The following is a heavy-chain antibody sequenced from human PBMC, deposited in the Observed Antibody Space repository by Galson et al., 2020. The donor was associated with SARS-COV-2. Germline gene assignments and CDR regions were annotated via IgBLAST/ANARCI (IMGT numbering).Heavy chain of an antibody. D-gene: IGHD2-2*01. CDR3: ARDMRCSSTSCYEYYYYGMDV. V-gene: IGHV3-7*01. CDR1: GFTFSSYW. J-gene: IGHJ6*02. Sequence: GGSLRLSCAASGFTFSSYWMSWVRQAPGKGLEWVANIKQDGSEKYYVDSVKGRFTISRDNAKNSLYLQMNSLRAEDTAVYYCARDMRCSSTSCYEYYYYGMDVWGQGTTVTVSS. CDR2: IKQDGSEK.